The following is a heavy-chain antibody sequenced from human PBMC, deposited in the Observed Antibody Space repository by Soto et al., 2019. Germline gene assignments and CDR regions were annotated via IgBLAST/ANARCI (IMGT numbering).Heavy chain of an antibody. V-gene: IGHV1-18*01. CDR3: ARLSFSAGSSWFPHPYYYGMDV. J-gene: IGHJ6*02. CDR1: CYTFTSYG. D-gene: IGHD6-13*01. Sequence: SVKVSFKASCYTFTSYGISWVRQAPGQGLEWMGWISAYNGNTNYAQKLQGRVTMTTDTSTSTAYMELRSLRSDDTAVYYCARLSFSAGSSWFPHPYYYGMDVWGQGTTVTVSS. CDR2: ISAYNGNT.